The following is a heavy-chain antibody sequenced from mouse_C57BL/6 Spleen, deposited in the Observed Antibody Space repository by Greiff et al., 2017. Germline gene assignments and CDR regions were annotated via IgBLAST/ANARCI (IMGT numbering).Heavy chain of an antibody. V-gene: IGHV1-26*01. CDR1: GYMFTDYY. CDR3: ARDYSNSYFDY. CDR2: INPNNGGT. J-gene: IGHJ2*01. D-gene: IGHD2-5*01. Sequence: EVQLQQSGPELVKPGASVKISCKASGYMFTDYYMNWVKQSHGKSLEWIGDINPNNGGTSYNQKFKGKATLTVDKSSSTAYMELRSLTSEDSAVYYCARDYSNSYFDYWGQGTTLTVSS.